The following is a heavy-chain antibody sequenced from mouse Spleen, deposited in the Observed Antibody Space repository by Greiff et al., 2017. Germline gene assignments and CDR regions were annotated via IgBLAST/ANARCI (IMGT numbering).Heavy chain of an antibody. J-gene: IGHJ2*01. CDR2: IDPSDSYT. CDR3: ARKGILLDY. D-gene: IGHD5-2*01. V-gene: IGHV1-69*01. CDR1: GYTFTSYW. Sequence: QVQLQQPGAELVMPGASVKLSCKASGYTFTSYWMHWVKQRPGQGLEWIGEIDPSDSYTNYNQKFKGKATLTVDKSSSTAYMQLSSLTSEDSAVYYCARKGILLDYWGQGTTLTVSS.